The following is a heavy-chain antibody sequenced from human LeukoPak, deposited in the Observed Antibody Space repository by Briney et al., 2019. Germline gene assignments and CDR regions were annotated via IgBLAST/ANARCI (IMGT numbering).Heavy chain of an antibody. D-gene: IGHD1-1*01. J-gene: IGHJ4*02. CDR2: IWYDGSNK. V-gene: IGHV3-33*01. CDR1: GFTFTSYA. CDR3: ASALESLDRHRYNCLDY. Sequence: PGRSLRLSCATSGFTFTSYAMHWVRQAPGKGLEWVALIWYDGSNKYYADSVKGRFTISRDNSKNTLYLQMNSLRAEDTAVYYCASALESLDRHRYNCLDYWGQGTLVTVSS.